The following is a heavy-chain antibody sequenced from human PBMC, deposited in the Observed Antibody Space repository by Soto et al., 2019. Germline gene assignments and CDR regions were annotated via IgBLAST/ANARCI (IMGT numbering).Heavy chain of an antibody. D-gene: IGHD3-10*01. CDR2: VDPEESET. CDR1: GYRFTNHG. J-gene: IGHJ4*02. CDR3: AYGSGSYLHYFEY. V-gene: IGHV1-69-2*01. Sequence: ASVKVSCKASGYRFTNHGISWVRQPPGKGLEWLGLVDPEESETIYAEKFQGRVTITADTSTDTAYMELRSLRSEDTGVYYCAYGSGSYLHYFEYWGQGTLVTVSS.